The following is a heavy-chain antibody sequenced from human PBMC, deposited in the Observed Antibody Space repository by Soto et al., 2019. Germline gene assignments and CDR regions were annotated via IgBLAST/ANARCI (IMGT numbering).Heavy chain of an antibody. V-gene: IGHV3-15*01. D-gene: IGHD5-18*01. CDR2: IKSKTGGGTT. CDR1: GFTFSNAW. J-gene: IGHJ3*02. Sequence: EVQLVESGGGLVKPGGSLRLSCAASGFTFSNAWMSWVRQAPGKGLEWVGRIKSKTGGGTTDYAAPVKGRFTISRDDSKNTLYLQMNSLKTEGTAVYYCTTDRGGYRYGYGVFDIWGQGTMVTVSS. CDR3: TTDRGGYRYGYGVFDI.